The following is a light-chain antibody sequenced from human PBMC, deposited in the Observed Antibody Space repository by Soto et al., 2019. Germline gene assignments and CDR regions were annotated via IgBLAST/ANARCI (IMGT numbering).Light chain of an antibody. CDR3: QQHNDTST. V-gene: IGKV1-5*03. CDR2: KAS. J-gene: IGKJ1*01. CDR1: QSISSW. Sequence: DIPMTQSPSTLSASVGDRVTITCRASQSISSWLAWYQQKPGKAPKLLIYKASTLQSGVPSRFSGSGSGTEFTLAISSLQPDDSATYYCQQHNDTSTFGQGTKVQIK.